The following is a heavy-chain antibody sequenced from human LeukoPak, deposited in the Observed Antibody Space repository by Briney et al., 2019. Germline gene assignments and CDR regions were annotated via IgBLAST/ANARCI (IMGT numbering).Heavy chain of an antibody. CDR1: GGSISSSSYY. CDR3: ARDKGAWFGESLEDEAYYHYMDV. Sequence: SETLSLTCTVSGGSISSSSYYWGWIRQPPGKGLEWIGSIYYSGSTYYNPSLKSRVTISVDTSKNQFSLKLSSVTAADTAVYYCARDKGAWFGESLEDEAYYHYMDVWGKGTTVTVSS. D-gene: IGHD3-10*01. J-gene: IGHJ6*03. V-gene: IGHV4-39*07. CDR2: IYYSGST.